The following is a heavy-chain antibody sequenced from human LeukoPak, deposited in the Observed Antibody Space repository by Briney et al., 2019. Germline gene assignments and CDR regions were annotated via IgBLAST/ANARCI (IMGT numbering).Heavy chain of an antibody. D-gene: IGHD5-24*01. CDR1: GFTFSSYV. V-gene: IGHV3-30*04. Sequence: GGSLRLSCAASGFTFSSYVMHWVRQAPGKGLEWVAVISYDGSNKYYADSVKGRFTISRDNSKNTLYLQMNSLRAEDTAVYYCARDREMATTYDSFGYWGQGTLVTVSS. CDR2: ISYDGSNK. J-gene: IGHJ4*02. CDR3: ARDREMATTYDSFGY.